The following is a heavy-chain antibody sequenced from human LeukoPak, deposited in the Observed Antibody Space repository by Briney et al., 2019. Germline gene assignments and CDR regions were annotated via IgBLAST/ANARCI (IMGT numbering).Heavy chain of an antibody. CDR2: ISSSSGYI. Sequence: GGSLRLSCAASGFTFSSYSMNWVRQAPGKGLEWVSSISSSSGYIYYADSVKGRFTISRDNAKNSLYLQMNSLRAEDTAVYYCAELGITMIGGVWGKGTTVTISS. D-gene: IGHD3-10*02. V-gene: IGHV3-21*01. J-gene: IGHJ6*04. CDR3: AELGITMIGGV. CDR1: GFTFSSYS.